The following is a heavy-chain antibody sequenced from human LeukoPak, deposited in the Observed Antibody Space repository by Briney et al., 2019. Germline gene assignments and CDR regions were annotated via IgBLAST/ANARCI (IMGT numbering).Heavy chain of an antibody. V-gene: IGHV3-7*03. CDR2: IKQDGSEK. CDR3: ATYSGNDRKDAFDV. J-gene: IGHJ3*01. Sequence: GGSLRLSCAASGFTYSSYWMSWVRQAPGKGLEWVANIKQDGSEKHYVDSVKGRFTISRDNAKSSLYLQLNSLRAEDTAMYYCATYSGNDRKDAFDVWGQGTMVTVSS. D-gene: IGHD5-12*01. CDR1: GFTYSSYW.